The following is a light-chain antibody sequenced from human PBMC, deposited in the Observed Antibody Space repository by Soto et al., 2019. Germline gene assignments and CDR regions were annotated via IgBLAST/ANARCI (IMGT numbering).Light chain of an antibody. V-gene: IGLV2-14*01. CDR2: EVS. J-gene: IGLJ1*01. CDR1: SSDVGGYNY. Sequence: QSVLTQPASVSWSPGHSITISCTGTSSDVGGYNYVSWYKQHAGKASKLMIYEVSNRPSGVSNRFSGSKSGNTASMTISALPAEHAADYSCSSYTSSSSPYVFGAGAKGPVL. CDR3: SSYTSSSSPYV.